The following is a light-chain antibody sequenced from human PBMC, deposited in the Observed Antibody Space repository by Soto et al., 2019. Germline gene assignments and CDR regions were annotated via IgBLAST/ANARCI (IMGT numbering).Light chain of an antibody. CDR3: PRYPDWPKT. CDR2: DSS. CDR1: ESVSSH. J-gene: IGKJ5*01. V-gene: IGKV3-15*01. Sequence: VVTHSVAALSVSHGQRATLSCRASESVSSHLAWYQQKPGQAPRLLIYDSSTRATGIPARFSGSESGTEFTLTICILQSEDFARYCCPRYPDWPKTFDQVTRLE.